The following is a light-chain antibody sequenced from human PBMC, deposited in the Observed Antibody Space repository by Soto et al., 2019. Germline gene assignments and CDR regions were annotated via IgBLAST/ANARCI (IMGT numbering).Light chain of an antibody. Sequence: QSVLTQPASVSGSPGQSITISCTGTSSDVGSYNLVSWYQQHSGKAPKLMIYEVSKRPSGVSNRFSGSKSGNTASLTISGLQAEDEADYYCCSYAGSSTLVFGTGTKVTVL. J-gene: IGLJ1*01. CDR2: EVS. V-gene: IGLV2-23*02. CDR3: CSYAGSSTLV. CDR1: SSDVGSYNL.